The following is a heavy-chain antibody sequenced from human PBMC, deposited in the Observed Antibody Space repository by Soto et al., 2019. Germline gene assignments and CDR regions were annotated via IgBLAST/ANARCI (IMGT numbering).Heavy chain of an antibody. V-gene: IGHV1-2*02. Sequence: QVQLVQSGAEVKKPGASVKVSCETSGYAFTAQYVHWVRLAPGQGLEWMGCINTYSGTTNYGEDFEGRVTVTRDTSLNRDYMELDRLRSDDTGVYFCARGRDMGTYSRVFAYWGQGTLVTVSS. CDR3: ARGRDMGTYSRVFAY. CDR2: INTYSGTT. J-gene: IGHJ4*02. CDR1: GYAFTAQY. D-gene: IGHD3-10*01.